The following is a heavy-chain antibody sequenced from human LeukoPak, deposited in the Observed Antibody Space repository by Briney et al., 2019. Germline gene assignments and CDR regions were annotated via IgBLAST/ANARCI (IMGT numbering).Heavy chain of an antibody. D-gene: IGHD3-22*01. CDR2: ISAYNGNT. CDR3: ARDSSRYYYDSSGYYPIDY. J-gene: IGHJ4*02. CDR1: GYTFTSYG. V-gene: IGHV1-18*01. Sequence: ASVKVSCKASGYTFTSYGISWVRQAPRQGLEWMGWISAYNGNTNYAQKLQGRGTMTTDTSTTTAYMELRSLRADDTGVYYGARDSSRYYYDSSGYYPIDYWGQGTGVTVSS.